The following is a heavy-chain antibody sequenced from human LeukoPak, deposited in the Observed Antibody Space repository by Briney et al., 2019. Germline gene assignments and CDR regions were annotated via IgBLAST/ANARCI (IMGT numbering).Heavy chain of an antibody. CDR3: AKGGGYEAQYYYYYLDV. V-gene: IGHV3-23*01. J-gene: IGHJ6*03. CDR2: ISGSGGST. D-gene: IGHD5-12*01. CDR1: GFTFSNYG. Sequence: PGGSLRLSCAASGFTFSNYGMSWVRQAPGKGLECVSGISGSGGSTYFADSVKGRFTISRDNFKNTLHLQMNSLRAEDTAVYYCAKGGGYEAQYYYYYLDVWGKGTTVTISS.